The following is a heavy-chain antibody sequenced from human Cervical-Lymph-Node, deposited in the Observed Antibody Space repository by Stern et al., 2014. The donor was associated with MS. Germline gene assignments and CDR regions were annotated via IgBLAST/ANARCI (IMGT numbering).Heavy chain of an antibody. CDR1: GGSISSYY. J-gene: IGHJ2*01. CDR2: IYYSGST. CDR3: ARHSSGWYWYFDL. Sequence: QVQLVESGPGLVKPSETLSLTCTVSGGSISSYYWSWIRQPPGKGLEWIGYIYYSGSTNYNPSLKSRVTISVDTSKNQFSLKLSSVTAADTAVYYCARHSSGWYWYFDLWGRGTLVTVSS. V-gene: IGHV4-59*01. D-gene: IGHD6-19*01.